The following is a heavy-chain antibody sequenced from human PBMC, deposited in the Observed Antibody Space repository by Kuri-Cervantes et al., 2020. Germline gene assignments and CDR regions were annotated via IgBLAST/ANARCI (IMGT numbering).Heavy chain of an antibody. V-gene: IGHV4-30-2*01. CDR1: GCSISSDGYS. J-gene: IGHJ6*02. D-gene: IGHD1-20*01. CDR3: ARDLRTSYNWNDVYYYYGMDV. CDR2: IYHSGST. Sequence: SETLSLTCAVSGCSISSDGYSWSWIRQPPGKGLEWIGYIYHSGSTYYNPSLKSRVTISVDRSKNQFSLKLSSVTAADTAVYYCARDLRTSYNWNDVYYYYGMDVWGQGTTVTVSS.